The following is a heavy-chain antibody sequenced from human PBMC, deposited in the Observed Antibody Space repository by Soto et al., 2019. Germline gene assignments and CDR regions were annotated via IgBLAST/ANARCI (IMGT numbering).Heavy chain of an antibody. Sequence: QLQLQESGSGLVKPSQTLSLTCAVSGGSISSGGYSWSWIRQPPGKGLEWIGYIYHSGSTYYNPSLKSRVTISVDRSKNQFSLKLSSVTAADTAVYYCAREYYYDSSGAFDPWGQGTLVTVSS. CDR3: AREYYYDSSGAFDP. V-gene: IGHV4-30-2*01. CDR1: GGSISSGGYS. D-gene: IGHD3-22*01. J-gene: IGHJ5*02. CDR2: IYHSGST.